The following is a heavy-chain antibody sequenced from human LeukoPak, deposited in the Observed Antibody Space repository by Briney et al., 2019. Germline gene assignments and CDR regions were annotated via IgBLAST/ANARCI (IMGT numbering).Heavy chain of an antibody. CDR1: GGSISSSSYY. V-gene: IGHV4-39*07. CDR2: IYYRGST. CDR3: ARAGLGYCSGGSCWDY. D-gene: IGHD2-15*01. Sequence: SETLSLTCTVSGGSISSSSYYWGWIRQPPGKGLEWIGYIYYRGSTYYNPSLKSRVTISVDTSKNQFSLKLSSVTAADTAVYYCARAGLGYCSGGSCWDYWGQGTLVTVSS. J-gene: IGHJ4*02.